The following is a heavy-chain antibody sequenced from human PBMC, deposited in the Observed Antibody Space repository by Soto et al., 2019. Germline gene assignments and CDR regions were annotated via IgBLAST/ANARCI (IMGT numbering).Heavy chain of an antibody. V-gene: IGHV1-18*01. J-gene: IGHJ6*02. CDR3: ARMGDVPYYYYGMDV. CDR2: INGYNGNT. CDR1: GNTFSTYG. D-gene: IGHD3-16*01. Sequence: VQLVQSGAEVKKPGASAKVSCKASGNTFSTYGISWVRQAPGQGLEWMGWINGYNGNTNYAPKLQGRITMTTDTSTTTAYMELRSLRSDDTAVYYCARMGDVPYYYYGMDVWGQGTTVIVSS.